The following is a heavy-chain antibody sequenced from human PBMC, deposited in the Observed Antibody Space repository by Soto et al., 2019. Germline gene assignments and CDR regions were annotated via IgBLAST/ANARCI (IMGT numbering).Heavy chain of an antibody. Sequence: ASVSVSYRATVYNFTSRAMPWVRQAPGQRLDWMGWINAGNGNTKYSQKFQGRVTITRDTSASTAYMELSSLRSEDTAVYYCARDYDSSGYPRYYFGYWGQGTLVTV. CDR1: VYNFTSRA. CDR2: INAGNGNT. V-gene: IGHV1-3*01. D-gene: IGHD3-22*01. J-gene: IGHJ4*02. CDR3: ARDYDSSGYPRYYFGY.